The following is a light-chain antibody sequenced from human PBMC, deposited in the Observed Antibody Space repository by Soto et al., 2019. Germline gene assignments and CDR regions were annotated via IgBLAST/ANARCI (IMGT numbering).Light chain of an antibody. CDR3: NSYTTTNAREGV. J-gene: IGLJ1*01. Sequence: QSALTQPASVSGSPGQSITISCTGTSSDIGGYNFVSWYQQLPGKAPKLVIYEVSHRPSGVSHRFSGSKSANTASLTISGLQPEDEADYYCNSYTTTNAREGVFGTGTKLTVL. CDR1: SSDIGGYNF. CDR2: EVS. V-gene: IGLV2-14*01.